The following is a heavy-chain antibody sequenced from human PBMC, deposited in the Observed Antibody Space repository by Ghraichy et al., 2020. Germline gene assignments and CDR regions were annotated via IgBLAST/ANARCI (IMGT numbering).Heavy chain of an antibody. CDR2: ISAYNGDT. J-gene: IGHJ4*02. V-gene: IGHV1-18*04. CDR3: ARVSVVPAAKSDY. D-gene: IGHD2-2*01. Sequence: ASVKVSCKASGYTFTNHGIKWVRQAPGQGLEWMGWISAYNGDTKYAQNLQGRVTMTTDTSTSTAYMDLRSLRSDDTAVYFCARVSVVPAAKSDYWGQGTLVTVSS. CDR1: GYTFTNHG.